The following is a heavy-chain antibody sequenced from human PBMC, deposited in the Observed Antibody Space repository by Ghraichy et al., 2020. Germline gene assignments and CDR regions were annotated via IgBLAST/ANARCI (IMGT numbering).Heavy chain of an antibody. CDR2: IVGSGKTT. CDR1: GFNFRNNA. Sequence: GESLNISCGASGFNFRNNAVNWVRQAPGKGLEWVSGIVGSGKTTHYADSVRGRFTISRDSSKNTVFLQMDSLSANDTATYYCAKAPIFGGASGYFDDWGQGTLVTVSS. V-gene: IGHV3-23*01. CDR3: AKAPIFGGASGYFDD. J-gene: IGHJ4*02. D-gene: IGHD3-3*01.